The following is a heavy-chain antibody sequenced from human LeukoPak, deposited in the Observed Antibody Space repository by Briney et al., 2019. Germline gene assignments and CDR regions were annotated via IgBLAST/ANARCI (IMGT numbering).Heavy chain of an antibody. Sequence: GASVKVSCKASGYTFTSYGISWVRQAPGQGLEWMGWISAYNGNTNYAQKLQGRVTMTTDTSTSTAYMELRSLRSDDTAVYYCAREGLGYYGSGIRPGYYYMDVWGKGTTVTISS. J-gene: IGHJ6*03. CDR3: AREGLGYYGSGIRPGYYYMDV. D-gene: IGHD3-10*01. V-gene: IGHV1-18*01. CDR1: GYTFTSYG. CDR2: ISAYNGNT.